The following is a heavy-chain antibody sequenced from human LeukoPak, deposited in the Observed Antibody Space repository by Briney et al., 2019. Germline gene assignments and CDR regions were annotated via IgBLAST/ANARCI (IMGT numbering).Heavy chain of an antibody. CDR1: GGSISSYY. CDR3: ARGGDSSGYCFDY. CDR2: IYHSGST. D-gene: IGHD3-22*01. J-gene: IGHJ4*02. V-gene: IGHV4-59*01. Sequence: SETLSLTCTVSGGSISSYYWSWIRQPPGKGLEWIGYIYHSGSTNYNPSLKSRVTISVDTSKNQFSLKLSSVTAADTAVYYCARGGDSSGYCFDYWGQGTLVTVSS.